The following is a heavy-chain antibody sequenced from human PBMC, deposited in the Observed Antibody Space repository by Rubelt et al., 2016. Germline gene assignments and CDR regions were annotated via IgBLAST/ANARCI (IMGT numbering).Heavy chain of an antibody. V-gene: IGHV3-74*01. CDR2: VNTDGSGA. D-gene: IGHD1-26*01. CDR3: AKGIGVGPTPDGFDI. Sequence: GKGLVWVSRVNTDGSGANYADSVRGRFTISRDNSKNTLYLQMNSLRAEDTAVYYCAKGIGVGPTPDGFDIWGRGTTVTVSS. J-gene: IGHJ3*02.